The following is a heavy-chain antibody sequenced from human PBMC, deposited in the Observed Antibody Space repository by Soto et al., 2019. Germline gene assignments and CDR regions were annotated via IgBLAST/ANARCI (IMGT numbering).Heavy chain of an antibody. CDR1: GFTFSDYS. V-gene: IGHV3-21*02. J-gene: IGHJ3*01. D-gene: IGHD2-15*01. Sequence: EVQLVESGGGLVKPGGSPRLSCAASGFTFSDYSMLWVRQAPGKGLEWLAFIGNSNNPTFYADSVRGRFTISRDNPKNSVYLQMNSLREEDTAVYFCAREERYCNGGPCYRGAFDFWGQGTIVNVSS. CDR3: AREERYCNGGPCYRGAFDF. CDR2: IGNSNNPT.